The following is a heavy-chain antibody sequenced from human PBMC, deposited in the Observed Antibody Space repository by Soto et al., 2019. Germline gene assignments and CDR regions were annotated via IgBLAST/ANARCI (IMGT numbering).Heavy chain of an antibody. CDR1: GGTFNSYA. Sequence: QVQLVQSGAEVKKPGSSVKVSCKASGGTFNSYALTWVRHAPGHGLEWMGGLIPIFRSTNYAQKLQGRVTITANRSTRTAYMELSSLDSDDTAVYYCARVLHPPYVSGWRSLYCDFDLWGRGTLVTVSS. CDR3: ARVLHPPYVSGWRSLYCDFDL. J-gene: IGHJ2*01. CDR2: LIPIFRST. D-gene: IGHD6-19*01. V-gene: IGHV1-69*06.